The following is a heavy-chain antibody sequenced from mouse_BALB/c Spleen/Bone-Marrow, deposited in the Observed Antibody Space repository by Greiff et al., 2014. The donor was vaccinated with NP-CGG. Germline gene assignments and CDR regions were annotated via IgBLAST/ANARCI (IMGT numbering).Heavy chain of an antibody. V-gene: IGHV5-17*02. CDR2: ISSGSSTI. CDR1: GFTFSSFG. D-gene: IGHD1-1*01. CDR3: ARLRRYYGYFDY. J-gene: IGHJ2*01. Sequence: EVKLMESGGGLVQPGGSRKLSCAASGFTFSSFGMHWVRQAPEKGLEWVAYISSGSSTIYYADTVKGRFTISRDNPKNTLFLQMTRLMSEDTAMYYCARLRRYYGYFDYWGQGTTLTVSS.